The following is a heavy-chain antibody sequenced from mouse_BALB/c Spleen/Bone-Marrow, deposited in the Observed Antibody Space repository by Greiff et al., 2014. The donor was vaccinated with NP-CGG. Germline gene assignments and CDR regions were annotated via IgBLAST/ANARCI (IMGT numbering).Heavy chain of an antibody. CDR3: ARRDDGYVFFDY. CDR1: GYTFTTYT. D-gene: IGHD2-3*01. V-gene: IGHV1-4*01. Sequence: VQLVESGAELARPGASVKMSCRASGYTFTTYTIHWVRQRPGQGLEWIGYINPSSGYTNYNQKFKDKATLTADKSPSTAYMQLSSLTSEDSAVYYCARRDDGYVFFDYWGQGTTLTVSS. CDR2: INPSSGYT. J-gene: IGHJ2*01.